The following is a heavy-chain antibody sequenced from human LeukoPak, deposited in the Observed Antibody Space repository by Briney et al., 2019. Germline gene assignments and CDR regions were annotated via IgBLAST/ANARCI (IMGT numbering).Heavy chain of an antibody. D-gene: IGHD3-3*01. CDR2: IFYSGST. V-gene: IGHV4-59*08. CDR3: ARGDFWSALRIDY. Sequence: PSETLSLTCTVSGGSISSYYWSWIRQPPGKGLEWIGYIFYSGSTNYSPSLKSRVTISVDTSKNQFSLKLSSVTAADTAVYYCARGDFWSALRIDYWGQGILVTVSS. J-gene: IGHJ4*02. CDR1: GGSISSYY.